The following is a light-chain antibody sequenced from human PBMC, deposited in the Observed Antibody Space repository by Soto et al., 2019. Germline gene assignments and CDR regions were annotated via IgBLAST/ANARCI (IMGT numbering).Light chain of an antibody. Sequence: DIQMTQSPSTLSASVGDRVSITCRASQSISRQLAWYQQKPGKAPNLLIYQASNLETGVPSRFTGSGSGTEFTLTHSSLQPDELTTYYGPQYQSYLTFGQGTKVEVK. CDR1: QSISRQ. V-gene: IGKV1-5*03. CDR3: PQYQSYLT. J-gene: IGKJ1*01. CDR2: QAS.